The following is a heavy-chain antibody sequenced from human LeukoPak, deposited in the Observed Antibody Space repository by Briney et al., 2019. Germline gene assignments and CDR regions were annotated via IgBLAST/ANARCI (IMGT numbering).Heavy chain of an antibody. J-gene: IGHJ4*02. D-gene: IGHD6-13*01. Sequence: PGGSLRLSCAASGFTFSNCAMSWVRQAPGKGLEWVSVISGSGPTTFYADSVKGRFTISRDNSKNTLYLQMNSLRAEDTAVYYCAKQRGYSSSWYFADYWGQGTLVTVSS. CDR3: AKQRGYSSSWYFADY. CDR1: GFTFSNCA. V-gene: IGHV3-23*01. CDR2: ISGSGPTT.